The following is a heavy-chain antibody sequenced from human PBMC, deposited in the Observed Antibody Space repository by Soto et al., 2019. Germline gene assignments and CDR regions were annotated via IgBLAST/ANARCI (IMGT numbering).Heavy chain of an antibody. CDR2: ISSNGGST. Sequence: GGSLRLSCAASGFTFSSYAMHWVRQAPGKGLEYVSAISSNGGSTYYADSVKGRFTISRDNSKNTLYLQMGSLRAEDMAVYYCARDSGSSRWALVFDYWGQGT. J-gene: IGHJ4*02. CDR1: GFTFSSYA. CDR3: ARDSGSSRWALVFDY. D-gene: IGHD1-26*01. V-gene: IGHV3-64*02.